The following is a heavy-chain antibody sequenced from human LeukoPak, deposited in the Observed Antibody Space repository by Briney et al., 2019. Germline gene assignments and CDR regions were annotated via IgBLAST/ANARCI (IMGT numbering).Heavy chain of an antibody. J-gene: IGHJ6*03. CDR3: ARDGDYDILTGGNYYYMDV. D-gene: IGHD3-9*01. V-gene: IGHV3-23*01. CDR1: GFTFSNYA. Sequence: GGSLRLSCAASGFTFSNYAMSWVRQAPGKGLEWVSSISAGGGSTYYADSVKGRFTISRDNSKNTLYLQMNSLRAEDTAVYYCARDGDYDILTGGNYYYMDVWGKGTTVTVSS. CDR2: ISAGGGST.